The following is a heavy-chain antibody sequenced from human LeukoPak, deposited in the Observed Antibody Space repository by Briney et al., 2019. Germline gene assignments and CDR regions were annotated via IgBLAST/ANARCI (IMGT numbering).Heavy chain of an antibody. CDR3: ARAETRYCSSTSCYGYGMDV. CDR2: ISYDGSNK. J-gene: IGHJ6*02. CDR1: GFTFSSYA. D-gene: IGHD2-2*01. Sequence: GGSLRLSCAASGFTFSSYAMHWVRQAPGKGLEGVAVISYDGSNKYYADSVKGRFTISRDNSKNTLYLQMNSLRAEDTAVYYCARAETRYCSSTSCYGYGMDVWGQGTTVTVSS. V-gene: IGHV3-30*04.